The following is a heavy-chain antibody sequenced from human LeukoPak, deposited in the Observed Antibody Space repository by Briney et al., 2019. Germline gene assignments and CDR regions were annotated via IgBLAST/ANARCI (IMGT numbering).Heavy chain of an antibody. Sequence: GGSLRLSCAASGFIFSHYGMHWVRQAPGKGLEWVAFIRYDTNTIHYADSVEGRFTISRDNSQNILFLQMHSLRPEDTAVYYCAENEGTNSYGSGGFDFWGQGTMVSVSS. V-gene: IGHV3-30*02. CDR1: GFIFSHYG. J-gene: IGHJ3*01. CDR3: AENEGTNSYGSGGFDF. CDR2: IRYDTNTI. D-gene: IGHD3-10*01.